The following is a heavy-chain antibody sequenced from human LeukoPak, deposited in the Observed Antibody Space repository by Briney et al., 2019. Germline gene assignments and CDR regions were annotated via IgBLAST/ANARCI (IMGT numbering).Heavy chain of an antibody. CDR2: ISRSGSTI. D-gene: IGHD3-22*01. Sequence: PGGSLRLSCAASGFTFSDYYMSWIRQAPGKGLEWVSYISRSGSTIYYADSVKGRFTVSRDNAKNSLYLQMNSLRVEDTAVYNCARWGYHDTSFVGFWGQGTLVTVSS. J-gene: IGHJ4*02. V-gene: IGHV3-11*04. CDR3: ARWGYHDTSFVGF. CDR1: GFTFSDYY.